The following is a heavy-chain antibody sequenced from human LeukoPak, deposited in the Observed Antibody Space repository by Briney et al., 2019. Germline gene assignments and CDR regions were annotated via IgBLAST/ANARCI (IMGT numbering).Heavy chain of an antibody. CDR1: GFTFSDSW. J-gene: IGHJ6*02. V-gene: IGHV3-7*01. CDR2: INQDESDK. Sequence: PGGSLRLSCAASGFTFSDSWMTWVRQAPGKGLERVANINQDESDKYYADSVKGRFTISRDNAKNSLYVQMNSLRVEDTAVYYCARGHYGMDVWGQGTTVTVSS. CDR3: ARGHYGMDV.